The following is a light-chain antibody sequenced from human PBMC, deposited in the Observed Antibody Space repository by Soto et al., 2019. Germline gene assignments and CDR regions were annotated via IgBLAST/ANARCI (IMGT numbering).Light chain of an antibody. J-gene: IGKJ5*01. CDR1: QSVSSSY. Sequence: ENVLTQSPGTLSLSPGERATLSCRASQSVSSSYLAWYQQKPGQAPRLLIYGASSRATGIPDRFSGSGSGTDFTLTISRLEPEDFAVYYCQQYGRSVSITFGQGTRLEIK. CDR2: GAS. CDR3: QQYGRSVSIT. V-gene: IGKV3-20*01.